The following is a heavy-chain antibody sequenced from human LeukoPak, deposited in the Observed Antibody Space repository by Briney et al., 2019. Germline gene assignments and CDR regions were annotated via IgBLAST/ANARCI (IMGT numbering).Heavy chain of an antibody. V-gene: IGHV3-21*01. CDR2: ISSSSSYI. J-gene: IGHJ4*02. D-gene: IGHD6-19*01. Sequence: GGSLRLSCAASGFTFSSYSMNWVRQAPGKGLEWVSSISSSSSYIYYGDSVKGRFTISRDNAKNSLYLQMNSLRAEDTAVYYCARGLSVAGDIDYWGQGTLVTVSS. CDR1: GFTFSSYS. CDR3: ARGLSVAGDIDY.